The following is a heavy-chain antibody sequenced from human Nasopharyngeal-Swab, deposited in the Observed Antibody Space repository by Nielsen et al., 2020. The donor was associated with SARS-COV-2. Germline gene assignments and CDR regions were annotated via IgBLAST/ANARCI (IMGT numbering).Heavy chain of an antibody. V-gene: IGHV3-9*01. CDR1: EFTFDDYA. D-gene: IGHD3-10*01. J-gene: IGHJ3*02. CDR2: ISWNSGSI. Sequence: SLKISCAASEFTFDDYAMHWVRQAPGKGLEWVSGISWNSGSIGYADSVKGRFTISRDNAKNSLYLQMNSLRAEDTALYYCAKVYSGMGFGIPGPFDIWGQGTMVTVSS. CDR3: AKVYSGMGFGIPGPFDI.